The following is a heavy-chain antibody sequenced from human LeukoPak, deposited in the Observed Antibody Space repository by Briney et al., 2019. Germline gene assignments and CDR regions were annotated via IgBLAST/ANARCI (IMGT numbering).Heavy chain of an antibody. CDR1: GFTFSSYA. Sequence: GGSLRLSCAASGFTFSSYALTWARQAPGKGLEWVSGISGGGVTTYYADSVKGRFTISRDNSKDTLYVQVNSLGTEDTAAYYCAKGSYYDSSGSFYFDYWGQGTLVTVSS. CDR2: ISGGGVTT. J-gene: IGHJ4*02. D-gene: IGHD3-22*01. V-gene: IGHV3-23*01. CDR3: AKGSYYDSSGSFYFDY.